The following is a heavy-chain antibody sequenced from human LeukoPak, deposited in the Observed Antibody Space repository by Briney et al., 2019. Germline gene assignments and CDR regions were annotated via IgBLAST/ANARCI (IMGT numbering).Heavy chain of an antibody. CDR1: GGSISSYY. D-gene: IGHD2-8*01. CDR2: IYYSGST. V-gene: IGHV4-59*01. Sequence: PSETLSLTCTVSGGSISSYYWSWIRQPPGKGLEWIGYIYYSGSTNYNPSLKSRVTISVDTSKNQFSLKLSSVTAADTAVYYCARDEGTNWYFGLWGRGTLVTVSS. CDR3: ARDEGTNWYFGL. J-gene: IGHJ2*01.